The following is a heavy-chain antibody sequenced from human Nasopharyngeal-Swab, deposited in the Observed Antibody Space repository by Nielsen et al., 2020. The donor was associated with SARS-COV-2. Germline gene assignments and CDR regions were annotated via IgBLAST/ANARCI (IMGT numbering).Heavy chain of an antibody. CDR2: IDPSDSYT. Sequence: GESLKISCKGSGYSFTSYWISWVRQMPGKGLEWMGRIDPSDSYTNYSPSFQGHVTISADKSISTAYLQWSSLKASDTAMYYCARIQYQAVAGYYYYYMDVWGKGTTVTVSS. V-gene: IGHV5-10-1*01. D-gene: IGHD6-19*01. J-gene: IGHJ6*03. CDR3: ARIQYQAVAGYYYYYMDV. CDR1: GYSFTSYW.